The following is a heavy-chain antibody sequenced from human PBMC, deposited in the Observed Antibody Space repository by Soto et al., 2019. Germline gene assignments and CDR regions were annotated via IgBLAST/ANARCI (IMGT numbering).Heavy chain of an antibody. D-gene: IGHD2-15*01. J-gene: IGHJ5*02. Sequence: ASVKVSCKASGGTFSSYAISWVRQAPGQGLELMEWINPNSGDTNLAQKFQGRVTMTRDTSISTTYMELSRLASDDTAAYFCARGIVVRGQGWFDPWGQGTLVTVYS. V-gene: IGHV1-2*02. CDR3: ARGIVVRGQGWFDP. CDR2: INPNSGDT. CDR1: GGTFSSYA.